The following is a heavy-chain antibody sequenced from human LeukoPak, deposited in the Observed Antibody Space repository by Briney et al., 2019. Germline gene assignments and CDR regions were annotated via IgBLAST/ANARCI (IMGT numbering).Heavy chain of an antibody. D-gene: IGHD6-13*01. CDR1: GFIFSTYA. J-gene: IGHJ5*02. CDR2: IGGSGGST. Sequence: PGGSLRLSCAASGFIFSTYAMSWVRQAPGKGLECVSGIGGSGGSTYYADSVKGRFTISRDNSKNTLYLQMNSLRAEDTAVYYCAKRPPYSSTWYTFDPWGQGTLVTVSS. CDR3: AKRPPYSSTWYTFDP. V-gene: IGHV3-23*01.